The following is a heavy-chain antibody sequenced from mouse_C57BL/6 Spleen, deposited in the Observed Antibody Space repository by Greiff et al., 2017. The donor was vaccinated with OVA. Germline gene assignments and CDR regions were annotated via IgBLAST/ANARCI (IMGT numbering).Heavy chain of an antibody. J-gene: IGHJ4*01. CDR3: ARRTAQVPYAMDY. CDR2: INPSSGYT. CDR1: GYTFTSYT. D-gene: IGHD3-2*02. Sequence: QVQLQQSGAELARPGASVKMSCKASGYTFTSYTMHWVKQRPGQGLEWIGYINPSSGYTKYNQKSKDKATLTADKSSSTAYMQLSSLTSEDSAVYYCARRTAQVPYAMDYWGQGTSVTVSS. V-gene: IGHV1-4*01.